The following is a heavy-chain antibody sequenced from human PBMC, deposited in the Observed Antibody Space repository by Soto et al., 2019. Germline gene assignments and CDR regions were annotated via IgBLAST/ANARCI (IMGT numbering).Heavy chain of an antibody. D-gene: IGHD1-26*01. CDR2: ISYDGSNK. Sequence: PGGSLRLSCAASGFTFSSYGMHWVRQAPGKGLEWVAVISYDGSNKYYADSVKGRFTISRDNSKNTLYLQMNSLRAEDTAVYYCAKGSEWELFDFWGQGTLVTVSS. CDR3: AKGSEWELFDF. CDR1: GFTFSSYG. V-gene: IGHV3-30*18. J-gene: IGHJ4*02.